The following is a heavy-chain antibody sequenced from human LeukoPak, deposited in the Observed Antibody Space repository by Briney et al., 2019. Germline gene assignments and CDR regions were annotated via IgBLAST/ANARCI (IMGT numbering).Heavy chain of an antibody. CDR1: GGSISSGGYY. J-gene: IGHJ3*02. D-gene: IGHD5-24*01. CDR3: ARGGDGYNDAFDI. Sequence: SETLSLTGTVSGGSISSGGYYWSWIRQHPGKGREWIGYIYYSGSTYYNPSLKSRVTISVDTSKNQFSLKLSSVTAADTAVYYCARGGDGYNDAFDIWGQGTMVTVSS. V-gene: IGHV4-31*03. CDR2: IYYSGST.